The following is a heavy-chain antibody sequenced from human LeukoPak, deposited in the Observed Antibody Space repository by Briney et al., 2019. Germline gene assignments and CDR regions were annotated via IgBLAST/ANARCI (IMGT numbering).Heavy chain of an antibody. Sequence: PGGSLRLSCAASGFTFSSYSMTWVRQAPGKGLEWVSSISSSSSYIYYADSVKGRFTISRDNAKNSLYLQMNSLRAEDTAVYYCARAPTYYYDSSPVVAAFDIWGQGTMVTVSS. J-gene: IGHJ3*02. V-gene: IGHV3-21*01. D-gene: IGHD3-22*01. CDR1: GFTFSSYS. CDR3: ARAPTYYYDSSPVVAAFDI. CDR2: ISSSSSYI.